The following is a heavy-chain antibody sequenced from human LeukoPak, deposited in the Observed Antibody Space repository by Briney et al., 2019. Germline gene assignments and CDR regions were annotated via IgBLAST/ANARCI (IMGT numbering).Heavy chain of an antibody. Sequence: PGESLRLSCAVSGFTFSNYGMHWVRQAPDKGLEWVAFIRYDGSHKYYADSVKGRFTISRDNSKNTLYLQMSSLRADDTDVFYCAKDSGYYKGYFDYWGQGTLVTVSS. V-gene: IGHV3-30*02. J-gene: IGHJ4*02. CDR1: GFTFSNYG. CDR3: AKDSGYYKGYFDY. CDR2: IRYDGSHK. D-gene: IGHD3-22*01.